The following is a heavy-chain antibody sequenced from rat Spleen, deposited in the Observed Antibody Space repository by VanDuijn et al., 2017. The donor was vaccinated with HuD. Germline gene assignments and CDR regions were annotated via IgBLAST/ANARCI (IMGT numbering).Heavy chain of an antibody. CDR1: GFTFSDYN. Sequence: EVQLVESGGGLVQPGRSLKLSCAASGFTFSDYNMAWVRQAPKKGLEWVASISPSGGSTYYRDSVKGRFTISRDNAKSTLYLQMDSLRSEDTATYYCATDPTTEGMVDYWYFDFWGPGTMVTVSA. J-gene: IGHJ1*01. D-gene: IGHD1-11*01. CDR3: ATDPTTEGMVDYWYFDF. CDR2: ISPSGGST. V-gene: IGHV5-19*01.